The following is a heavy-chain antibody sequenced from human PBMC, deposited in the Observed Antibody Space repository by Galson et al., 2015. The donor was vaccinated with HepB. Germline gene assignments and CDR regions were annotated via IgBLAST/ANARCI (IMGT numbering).Heavy chain of an antibody. CDR3: ARDSRIGPYCSSASCYTDAFDI. V-gene: IGHV3-48*01. D-gene: IGHD2-2*02. CDR2: ISSSSSTI. CDR1: GFTFSSYS. J-gene: IGHJ3*02. Sequence: SLRLSCAASGFTFSSYSMNWVRQAPGKGLEWVSYISSSSSTIYYADSVKGRFTISRDNAKNSLYLQMNSLRAEDTAVYYCARDSRIGPYCSSASCYTDAFDIWGQGTMVTVSS.